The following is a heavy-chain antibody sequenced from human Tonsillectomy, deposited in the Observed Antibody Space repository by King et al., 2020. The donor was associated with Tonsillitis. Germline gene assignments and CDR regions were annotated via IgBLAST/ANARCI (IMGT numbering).Heavy chain of an antibody. CDR2: IYNSGRT. Sequence: LQLQESGPGLVKPSETLSLTCTVSGGSISSSSYYWGWIRQPPGKGREGMGGIYNSGRTYTTRSLKSRVTISVDTSKNQFSLKLSSVTAADTAVYYCARLNDYGDYYYYYMDVWGKGTTVTVSS. D-gene: IGHD4-17*01. CDR3: ARLNDYGDYYYYYMDV. J-gene: IGHJ6*03. V-gene: IGHV4-39*01. CDR1: GGSISSSSYY.